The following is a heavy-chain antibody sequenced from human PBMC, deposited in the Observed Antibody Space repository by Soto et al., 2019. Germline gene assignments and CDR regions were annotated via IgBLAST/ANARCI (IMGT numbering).Heavy chain of an antibody. CDR3: ARDALGYCSSTSCYGDYYYGMGV. CDR1: GGSISSGGYY. CDR2: IYYSGST. Sequence: SETLFLTCTVSGGSISSGGYYWSWIRQHPGKGLEWIGYIYYSGSTYYNPSLKSRVTISVDTSRNQFSLKLSSVTAADTAVYYCARDALGYCSSTSCYGDYYYGMGVWGQGTTVTVSS. V-gene: IGHV4-31*03. J-gene: IGHJ6*02. D-gene: IGHD2-2*01.